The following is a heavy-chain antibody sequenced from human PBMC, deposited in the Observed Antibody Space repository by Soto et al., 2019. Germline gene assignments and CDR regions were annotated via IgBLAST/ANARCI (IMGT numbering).Heavy chain of an antibody. D-gene: IGHD2-2*01. CDR3: ARVKLGYCISTSCYHDY. CDR2: ISSSSGDI. V-gene: IGHV3-21*01. J-gene: IGHJ4*02. CDR1: GFTFSSYS. Sequence: EVQLVESGGGLVKPGGSLRLSFAASGFTFSSYSMNWVRQAPGKGLEWVSSISSSSGDIYYADSVKGRFTISRDNAKNSLYLQMNSLRAEDTAVYYCARVKLGYCISTSCYHDYWGQGTLVTVSS.